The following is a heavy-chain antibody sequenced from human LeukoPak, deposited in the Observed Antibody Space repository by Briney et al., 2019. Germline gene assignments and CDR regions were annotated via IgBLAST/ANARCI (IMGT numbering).Heavy chain of an antibody. CDR3: AGSDCSGGSCYRVFWFDP. CDR2: IIPIFGIA. J-gene: IGHJ5*02. CDR1: GGTFSSYA. V-gene: IGHV1-69*04. D-gene: IGHD2-15*01. Sequence: ASVKVSCKASGGTFSSYAISWVRQAPGQGLEWMGRIIPIFGIANYAQKFQGRVTITADKSTSTAYMEPSSLRSEDTAVYYCAGSDCSGGSCYRVFWFDPWGQGTLVTVSS.